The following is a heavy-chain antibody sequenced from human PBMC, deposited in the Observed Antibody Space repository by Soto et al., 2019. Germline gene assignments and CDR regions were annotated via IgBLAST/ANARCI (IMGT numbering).Heavy chain of an antibody. CDR3: ARGGSEALFDY. CDR1: GYRYTGYH. V-gene: IGHV1-2*04. Sequence: ASVNVSCKASGYRYTGYHMHWGRQAPGQGLEWMGWINPNSGGTNYAQKFQGWVTMTRDTSISTAYMELSRLRSDDTAVYYCARGGSEALFDYWGQGTLVTVSS. CDR2: INPNSGGT. D-gene: IGHD2-15*01. J-gene: IGHJ4*02.